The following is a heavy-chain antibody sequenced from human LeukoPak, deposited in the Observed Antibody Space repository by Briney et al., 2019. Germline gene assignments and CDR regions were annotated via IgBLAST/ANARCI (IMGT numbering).Heavy chain of an antibody. CDR2: IRYDGSNK. CDR1: GFTFSSYG. Sequence: GGSLRLSCAASGFTFSSYGMHWVRQAPGKGLEWVAFIRYDGSNKYYADSVKGRFTISRDNSKNTLYLQMNSLRAEDTAVYYCAKAFGIVLTGHFDYWGQGTLVTVSS. D-gene: IGHD2/OR15-2a*01. J-gene: IGHJ4*02. CDR3: AKAFGIVLTGHFDY. V-gene: IGHV3-30*02.